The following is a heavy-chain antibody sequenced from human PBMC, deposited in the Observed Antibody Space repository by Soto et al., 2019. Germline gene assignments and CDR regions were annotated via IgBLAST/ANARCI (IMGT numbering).Heavy chain of an antibody. CDR2: IKQDGSEK. Sequence: EVQLVESGGGLVQPGGSLRLSFADSGFTFSSYWMSWVRQAPGKGLEWLANIKQDGSEKYYVDSVKVRFTISRDNAKNSLYLQMNSLGAEDTAAYYCARDRGGLSTTVTPGLFDYWGQGTLVTVSS. D-gene: IGHD4-17*01. CDR1: GFTFSSYW. CDR3: ARDRGGLSTTVTPGLFDY. V-gene: IGHV3-7*01. J-gene: IGHJ4*02.